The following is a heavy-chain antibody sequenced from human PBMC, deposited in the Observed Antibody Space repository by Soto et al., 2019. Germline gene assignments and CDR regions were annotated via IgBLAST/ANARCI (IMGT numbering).Heavy chain of an antibody. CDR3: ARYDSSGYYWPYYYYGMDV. Sequence: GGSLRLSCAASGFTFSSYSMNWARQAPGKGLEWISYISSSSRTIYYPDSVKGRFTISRDNAKNSLYLQMNSLRAEDTAVYYCARYDSSGYYWPYYYYGMDVWGQGTTVTVSS. J-gene: IGHJ6*02. V-gene: IGHV3-48*04. D-gene: IGHD3-22*01. CDR2: ISSSSRTI. CDR1: GFTFSSYS.